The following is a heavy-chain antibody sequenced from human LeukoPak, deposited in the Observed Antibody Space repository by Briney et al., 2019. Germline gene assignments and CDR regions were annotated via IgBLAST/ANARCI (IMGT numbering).Heavy chain of an antibody. D-gene: IGHD4-17*01. CDR1: GLTFSSYA. CDR2: ISFDGSNK. V-gene: IGHV3-30-3*01. CDR3: ARDRYGDPFDY. Sequence: GGSLRLSCVASGLTFSSYAMHWVRQAPGKGLEWVALISFDGSNKYYADSVKGRFTISRDNSKNTLYLRMNTLRAEDTAVYYCARDRYGDPFDYWGQGTLVTVSS. J-gene: IGHJ4*02.